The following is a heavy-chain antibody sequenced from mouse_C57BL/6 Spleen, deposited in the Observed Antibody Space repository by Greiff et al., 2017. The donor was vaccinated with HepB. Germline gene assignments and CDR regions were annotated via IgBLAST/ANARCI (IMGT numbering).Heavy chain of an antibody. Sequence: EVKVVESGGGLVQPGGSLSLSCAASGFTFTDYYMSWVRQPPGKALEWLGFIRNKANGYTTEYSASVKGRFTISRDNSQSILYLQMNALRAEDSAIYYCARYMEAGAMDYWGQGTSVTVSS. CDR2: IRNKANGYTT. CDR1: GFTFTDYY. J-gene: IGHJ4*01. CDR3: ARYMEAGAMDY. V-gene: IGHV7-3*01.